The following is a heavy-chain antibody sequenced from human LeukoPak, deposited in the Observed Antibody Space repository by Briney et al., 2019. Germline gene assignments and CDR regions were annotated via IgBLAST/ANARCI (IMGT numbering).Heavy chain of an antibody. CDR3: ARSSSSWTLDY. Sequence: PSETLSLTCAVYGGSFSGYYWSWIRQPPGKGLEWIGEINHSGSTNYNPSLKSRVTISVDTSKNQFSLKLGSVTAADTAVYYCARSSSSWTLDYWGQGTLVTVSS. J-gene: IGHJ4*02. D-gene: IGHD6-13*01. CDR2: INHSGST. CDR1: GGSFSGYY. V-gene: IGHV4-34*01.